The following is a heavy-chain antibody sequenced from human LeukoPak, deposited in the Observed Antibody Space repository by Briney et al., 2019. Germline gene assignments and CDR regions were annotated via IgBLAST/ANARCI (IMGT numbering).Heavy chain of an antibody. CDR3: ARGYSYGLYYYGMDV. CDR2: ISSSGSTI. J-gene: IGHJ6*02. CDR1: GFTLSSYE. V-gene: IGHV3-48*03. D-gene: IGHD5-18*01. Sequence: GGSLRLSCAASGFTLSSYEMNWVRQAPGKGLEWVSYISSSGSTIYYADSVKGRFTISRDNAKNSLYLQMNSLRAEDTAVYYCARGYSYGLYYYGMDVWGQGTTVTVSS.